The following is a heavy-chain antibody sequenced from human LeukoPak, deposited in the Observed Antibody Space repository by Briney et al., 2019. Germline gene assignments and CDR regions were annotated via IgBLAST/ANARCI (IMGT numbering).Heavy chain of an antibody. CDR1: GFTFSSYG. Sequence: PGRSLRLSCAASGFTFSSYGMHWVRQAPGKGLEWVAVIWYDGSSKYYADSVKGRFTISRDNSKNTLYLQMNSLRAEDTAVYYCARGRDGYNGGFDPWGQGTLVTVSS. CDR2: IWYDGSSK. CDR3: ARGRDGYNGGFDP. J-gene: IGHJ5*02. D-gene: IGHD5-24*01. V-gene: IGHV3-33*01.